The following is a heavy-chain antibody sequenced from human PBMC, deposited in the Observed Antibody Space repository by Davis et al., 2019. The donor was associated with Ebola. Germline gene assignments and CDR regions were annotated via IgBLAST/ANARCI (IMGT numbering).Heavy chain of an antibody. CDR3: ARSGQLAFDY. CDR2: IWYDGSNK. D-gene: IGHD6-13*01. J-gene: IGHJ4*02. Sequence: ISCAASGFTFSSYGMHWVRQAPGKGLEWVAVIWYDGSNKYYADSVKGRFTISRDNSKNTLYLQMNSLRAEDTAVYYCARSGQLAFDYWGQGTLVTVSS. V-gene: IGHV3-33*01. CDR1: GFTFSSYG.